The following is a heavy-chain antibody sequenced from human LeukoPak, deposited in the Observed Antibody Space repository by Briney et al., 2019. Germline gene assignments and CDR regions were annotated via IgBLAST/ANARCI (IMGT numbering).Heavy chain of an antibody. V-gene: IGHV4-30-4*01. Sequence: SQTLSLTCTVSGGSISSGDYYWSWIRQPPGKGLEWIGYIYYSGSTNYNPSLKSRVTISVDTSKNQFSLKLSSVTAADTAVYYCARGITMIPAYYFDYWGQGTLVTVSS. CDR2: IYYSGST. CDR1: GGSISSGDYY. CDR3: ARGITMIPAYYFDY. D-gene: IGHD3-22*01. J-gene: IGHJ4*02.